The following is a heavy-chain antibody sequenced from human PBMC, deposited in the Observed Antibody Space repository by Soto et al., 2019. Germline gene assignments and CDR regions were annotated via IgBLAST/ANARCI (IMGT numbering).Heavy chain of an antibody. Sequence: QPGGSLRLSCAASGFTFSSYWMSWVRQAPGKGLEWVANIKQDGSEKYYVDSVKGRFTISRDNAKNSLYLQMNSLRAEDTAVYYCARVRDDFWSGKRGGMDVWGQGTTVTVSS. CDR2: IKQDGSEK. CDR1: GFTFSSYW. V-gene: IGHV3-7*03. CDR3: ARVRDDFWSGKRGGMDV. D-gene: IGHD3-3*01. J-gene: IGHJ6*02.